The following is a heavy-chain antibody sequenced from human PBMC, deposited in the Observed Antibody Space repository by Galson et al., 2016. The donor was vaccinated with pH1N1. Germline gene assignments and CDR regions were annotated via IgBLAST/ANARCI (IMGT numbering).Heavy chain of an antibody. V-gene: IGHV1-69*13. J-gene: IGHJ5*02. CDR3: ARWDYGDYVGWFDP. CDR1: GGTFSSYG. Sequence: SVKVSCKASGGTFSSYGISWVRQAPGQGLEWMGRIIPIFGTANYAQKFQGRVTITADESTSTVYMELSSLRSEDTAVYYCARWDYGDYVGWFDPWGQGTLVTVSS. D-gene: IGHD4-17*01. CDR2: IIPIFGTA.